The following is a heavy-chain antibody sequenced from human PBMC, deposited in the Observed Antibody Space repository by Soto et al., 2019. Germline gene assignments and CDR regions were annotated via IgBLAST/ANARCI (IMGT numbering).Heavy chain of an antibody. J-gene: IGHJ6*02. CDR3: ATEPKHEWQQLNYYGMDV. V-gene: IGHV3-11*03. D-gene: IGHD6-13*01. CDR2: ISSSSSYT. CDR1: GFTFSDYY. Sequence: GGSLRLSCAASGFTFSDYYMSWIRQAPGKGLEWVSYISSSSSYTNYADSVKGRFAISRDNAKNSLYLQMNSLRAEDTAVYYCATEPKHEWQQLNYYGMDVWGQGTTVTVSS.